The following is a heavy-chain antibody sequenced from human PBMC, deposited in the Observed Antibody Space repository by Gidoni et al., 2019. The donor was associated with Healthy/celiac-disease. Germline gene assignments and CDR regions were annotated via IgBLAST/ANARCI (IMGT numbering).Heavy chain of an antibody. CDR3: AREPGIAARPFFEYYGMDV. J-gene: IGHJ6*02. CDR1: GFTFSSYG. D-gene: IGHD6-6*01. V-gene: IGHV3-33*01. CDR2: IWYDGSNK. Sequence: GFTFSSYGMHWVRQAPGKGLERVAVIWYDGSNKYYADSVKGRFTISRDNSKNTLYLQMNSLRAEDTAVYYCAREPGIAARPFFEYYGMDVWGQGTTVTVSS.